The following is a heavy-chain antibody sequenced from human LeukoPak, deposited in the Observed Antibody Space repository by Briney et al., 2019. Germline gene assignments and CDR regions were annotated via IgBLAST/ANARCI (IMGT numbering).Heavy chain of an antibody. Sequence: GGSLRLSCAASGFSVSSNYMSWVRQAPGKGLEWVSVIYSGGTTYYADSVKGRFTFSRDNSKNTLYLQMNSLRAEDTAVYYCANTPSYYYDSSGYEYYFDYWGQGTLVTVSS. D-gene: IGHD3-22*01. J-gene: IGHJ4*02. CDR3: ANTPSYYYDSSGYEYYFDY. CDR1: GFSVSSNY. CDR2: IYSGGTT. V-gene: IGHV3-53*01.